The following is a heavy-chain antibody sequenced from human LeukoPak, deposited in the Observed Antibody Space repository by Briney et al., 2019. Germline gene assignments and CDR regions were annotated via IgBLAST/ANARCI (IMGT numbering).Heavy chain of an antibody. D-gene: IGHD6-13*01. J-gene: IGHJ4*02. CDR1: GFTFDDYA. Sequence: GRSLRLSCAASGFTFDDYATHWVRQAPGKGLEWVSGISWNSGSIGYADSVKGRFTISRDNAKNSLYLQMNSLRAEDTALYYCAKGGDDYSSSWYDYWGQGTLVTVSS. V-gene: IGHV3-9*01. CDR3: AKGGDDYSSSWYDY. CDR2: ISWNSGSI.